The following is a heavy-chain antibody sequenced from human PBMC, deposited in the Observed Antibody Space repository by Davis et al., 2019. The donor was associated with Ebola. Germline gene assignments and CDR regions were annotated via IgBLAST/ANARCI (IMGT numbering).Heavy chain of an antibody. V-gene: IGHV1-46*03. CDR3: AREEIVVVATNPSPYYYYGMDV. D-gene: IGHD2-15*01. CDR1: GYTFTSSY. CDR2: INPSGGST. Sequence: AASVKVSCKASGYTFTSSYIHWVRQAPGQGLEWMGLINPSGGSTSYAQKFQGRVTMTSDTSTSSVYMELSSLRSEDTAVYYCAREEIVVVATNPSPYYYYGMDVWGQGTTVTVSS. J-gene: IGHJ6*02.